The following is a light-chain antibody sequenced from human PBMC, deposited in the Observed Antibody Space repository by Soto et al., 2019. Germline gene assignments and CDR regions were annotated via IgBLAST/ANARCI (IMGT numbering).Light chain of an antibody. CDR1: NIESKS. V-gene: IGLV3-21*02. J-gene: IGLJ1*01. CDR3: QVWDSSRDLHV. Sequence: SYELTQPPSVSVAPGQTARIMRGGNNIESKSVHWYQQKAGQAPVLVVYADDDRPSGIPERFSGSNSGNTATLTITRVDAGDEADYFCQVWDSSRDLHVFGSGTKLPVL. CDR2: ADD.